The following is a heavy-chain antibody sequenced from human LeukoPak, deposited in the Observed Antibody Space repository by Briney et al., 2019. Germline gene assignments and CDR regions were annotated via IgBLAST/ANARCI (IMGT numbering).Heavy chain of an antibody. J-gene: IGHJ5*02. CDR3: ARVCRELRYFDWLLSENWFDP. CDR2: INHSGST. D-gene: IGHD3-9*01. CDR1: GGSFSGYY. V-gene: IGHV4-34*01. Sequence: SETLSLTCAVYGGSFSGYYWSWIRQPPGKGLEWIGEINHSGSTNYNPSFKSRVTISVDTSKNQFSLKLSSVTAADTAVYYCARVCRELRYFDWLLSENWFDPWGQGTLVTVSS.